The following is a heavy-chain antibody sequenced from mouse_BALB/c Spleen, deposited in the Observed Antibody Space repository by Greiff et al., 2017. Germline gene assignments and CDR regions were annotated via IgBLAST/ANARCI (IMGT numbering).Heavy chain of an antibody. Sequence: EVKVVESGGGLVKPGGSLKLSCAASGFTFSDYYMYWVRQTPEKRLEWVATISDGGSYTYYPDSVKGRFTISRDNAKNNLYLQMSSLKSEDTAMYYCARDLGNFDYWGQGTTLTVSS. CDR1: GFTFSDYY. CDR2: ISDGGSYT. V-gene: IGHV5-4*02. CDR3: ARDLGNFDY. D-gene: IGHD4-1*01. J-gene: IGHJ2*01.